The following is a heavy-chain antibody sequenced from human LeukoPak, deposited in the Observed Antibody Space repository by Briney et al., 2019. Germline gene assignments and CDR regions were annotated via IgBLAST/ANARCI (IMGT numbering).Heavy chain of an antibody. J-gene: IGHJ4*02. CDR3: ARDPMGFTYRDSYFKDPSYYFDY. CDR2: INPNSGGT. Sequence: ASVKVSCKASGYTFTGYYMHWVRQAPGQGLEWMGWINPNSGGTNYAQKFQGWVTMTRDTSISTAYMELSRLRSDDTAVYYCARDPMGFTYRDSYFKDPSYYFDYWGQGTLVTVSS. V-gene: IGHV1-2*04. D-gene: IGHD1-26*01. CDR1: GYTFTGYY.